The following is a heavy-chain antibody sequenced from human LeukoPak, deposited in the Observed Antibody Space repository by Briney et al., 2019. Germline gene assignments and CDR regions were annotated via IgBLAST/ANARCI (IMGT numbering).Heavy chain of an antibody. CDR2: ISTSSTYM. V-gene: IGHV3-21*01. D-gene: IGHD6-13*01. Sequence: PGGSLRLSCAASGFTFSSYSMNWVRQAPGKGLEWVSSISTSSTYMYYVDSVKGRFTISRDNAKNSLYLQMNTLRAEDTAVYYCARERGYSSSWYGDAFDIWGQGTMVTVSS. CDR1: GFTFSSYS. J-gene: IGHJ3*02. CDR3: ARERGYSSSWYGDAFDI.